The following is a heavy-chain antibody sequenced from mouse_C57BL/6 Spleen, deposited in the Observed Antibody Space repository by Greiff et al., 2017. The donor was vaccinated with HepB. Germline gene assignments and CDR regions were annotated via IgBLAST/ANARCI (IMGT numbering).Heavy chain of an antibody. D-gene: IGHD1-1*02. V-gene: IGHV1-50*01. CDR2: IDPSDSYT. Sequence: QVQLKQPGAELVKPGASVKLSCKASGYTFTSYWMQWVKQRPGQGLEWIGEIDPSDSYTNYNQKFKGKATLTVDTSSSTAYMQLSSLTSEDSAVYYCARKEGYGSAWFAYWGQGTLVTVSA. CDR3: ARKEGYGSAWFAY. J-gene: IGHJ3*01. CDR1: GYTFTSYW.